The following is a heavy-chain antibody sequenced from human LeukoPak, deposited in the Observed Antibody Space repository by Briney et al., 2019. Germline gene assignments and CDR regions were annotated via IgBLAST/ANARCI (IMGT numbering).Heavy chain of an antibody. Sequence: PGGSLRLSCAACGFTFSSYWMHWVRQAPGKGLVWVSRINSDGSSTSYADSVKGRFTISRDNAKNTLYLQMNSLRAEDTAVYYCARFLNYCSSTSCYVRVFDYWGQGTLVTVSS. D-gene: IGHD2-2*01. CDR1: GFTFSSYW. CDR2: INSDGSST. J-gene: IGHJ4*02. V-gene: IGHV3-74*01. CDR3: ARFLNYCSSTSCYVRVFDY.